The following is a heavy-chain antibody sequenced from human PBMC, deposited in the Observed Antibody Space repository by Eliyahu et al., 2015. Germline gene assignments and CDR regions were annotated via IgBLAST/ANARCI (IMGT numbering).Heavy chain of an antibody. CDR3: AKDQDNSDYYWYFDL. V-gene: IGHV3-23*05. CDR2: MSDSGSQK. Sequence: EEQLVESGGGLVQPGGSLRLACAASXFSFRGFAMSWVRRGPGEGGEWVWGMSDSGSQKFYADSVKGRFTISRDNSKSTLYLHMNNLRVEDTATYYCAKDQDNSDYYWYFDLWGRGTLVTVSS. D-gene: IGHD4-11*01. J-gene: IGHJ2*01. CDR1: XFSFRGFA.